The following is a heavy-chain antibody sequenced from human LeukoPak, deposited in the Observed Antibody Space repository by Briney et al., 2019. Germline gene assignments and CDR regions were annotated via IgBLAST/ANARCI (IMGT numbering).Heavy chain of an antibody. CDR3: ARAYYDSSGYYRHFDY. CDR2: IYYSGST. CDR1: GGSISSYY. Sequence: PSETLSLTCTVFGGSISSYYWSWIRQPPGKGLEWIGSIYYSGSTNYNPSLKSRVTISVDTSKNHFSLKLSSVTAADTAIYYCARAYYDSSGYYRHFDYWGQGTLVTVSS. J-gene: IGHJ4*02. D-gene: IGHD3-22*01. V-gene: IGHV4-59*01.